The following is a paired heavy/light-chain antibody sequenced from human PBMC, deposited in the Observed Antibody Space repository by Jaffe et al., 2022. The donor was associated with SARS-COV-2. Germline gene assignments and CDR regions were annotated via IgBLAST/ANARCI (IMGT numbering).Light chain of an antibody. CDR1: SSNIGSNT. Sequence: QSVLTQPPSASGTPGQRVTISCSGSSSNIGSNTVNWYQQLPGTAPKLLIHSNDQRPSGVPDRISGSKSGTSASLAISGLQSDDEADYYCATWDDTLSDPGVVFGGGTKLTVL. J-gene: IGLJ2*01. V-gene: IGLV1-44*01. CDR3: ATWDDTLSDPGVV. CDR2: SND.
Heavy chain of an antibody. CDR2: ISFDASDK. CDR1: GFSFSSYG. V-gene: IGHV3-30*18. CDR3: AKDLETEIAAAFLGFDY. J-gene: IGHJ4*02. D-gene: IGHD2-15*01. Sequence: QVQLVESGGGVVQPGTSLRLSCAASGFSFSSYGMHWVRQAPGKGLEWVAVISFDASDKYYSDSVKGRFTVSRDNSKNTLFLQMSSLRGEDTAVYYCAKDLETEIAAAFLGFDYWGQGTLVSVSS.